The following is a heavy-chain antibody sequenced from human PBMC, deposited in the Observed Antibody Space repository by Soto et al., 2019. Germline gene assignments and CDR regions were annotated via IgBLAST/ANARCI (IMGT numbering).Heavy chain of an antibody. CDR2: IIPIFGTA. CDR3: ARDPSYYYDSSGYYSPYYFDY. D-gene: IGHD3-22*01. Sequence: SVKVSCKASGGTFSSYAISWVRQAPGQGLEWMGGIIPIFGTANYAQKFQGRVTITADKSTSTAYMELSSLRSEDTAVYYCARDPSYYYDSSGYYSPYYFDYGGQGNMVTVSS. V-gene: IGHV1-69*06. J-gene: IGHJ4*02. CDR1: GGTFSSYA.